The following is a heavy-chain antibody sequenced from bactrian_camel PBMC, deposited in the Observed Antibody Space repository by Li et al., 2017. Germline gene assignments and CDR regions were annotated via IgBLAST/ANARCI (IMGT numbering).Heavy chain of an antibody. V-gene: IGHV3S53*01. CDR3: AAGVYPLDIVVEGTYDLREDAFGY. J-gene: IGHJ6*01. CDR2: ITQDGRT. D-gene: IGHD6*01. Sequence: VQLVESGGGSVQPGGSLRLSCAATGAPHCVDDKRWYRQPPGKAREFVLLITQDGRTTYADFAKGRFTISQDNGKDILYLQMNSLKLEDTAMYYCAAGVYPLDIVVEGTYDLREDAFGYWGQGTQVTVS. CDR1: GAPHCVDD.